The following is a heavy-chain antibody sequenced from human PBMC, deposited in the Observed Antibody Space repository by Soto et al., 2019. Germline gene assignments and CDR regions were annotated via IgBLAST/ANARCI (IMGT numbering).Heavy chain of an antibody. J-gene: IGHJ6*02. CDR1: GGSVSSGSYY. D-gene: IGHD3-3*01. Sequence: SETLSLTCTVSGGSVSSGSYYWSWIRQPPGKGLEWIGYIYYSGSTNYNPSLKSRVTISVDTSKNQFSLKLSSVTAADTAVYYCASGGITIYYYYYGMDVWGQGTTVTVSS. CDR2: IYYSGST. V-gene: IGHV4-61*01. CDR3: ASGGITIYYYYYGMDV.